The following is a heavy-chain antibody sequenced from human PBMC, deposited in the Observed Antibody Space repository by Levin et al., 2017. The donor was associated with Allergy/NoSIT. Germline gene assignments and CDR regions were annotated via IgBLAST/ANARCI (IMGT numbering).Heavy chain of an antibody. J-gene: IGHJ4*02. CDR1: GGTFSSYA. CDR2: IIPIFGTA. V-gene: IGHV1-69*13. D-gene: IGHD5-24*01. Sequence: AASVKVSCKASGGTFSSYAISWVRQAPGQGLEWMGGIIPIFGTANYAQKFQGRVTITADESTSTAYMELSSLRSEDTAVYYCAGGSREGWLQWGPFDYWGQGTLVTVSS. CDR3: AGGSREGWLQWGPFDY.